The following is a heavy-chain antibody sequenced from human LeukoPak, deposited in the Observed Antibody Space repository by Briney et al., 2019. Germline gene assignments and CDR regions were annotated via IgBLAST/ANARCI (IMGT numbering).Heavy chain of an antibody. CDR1: GLTVSSNS. CDR2: IYSGGST. Sequence: QPGGSLRLSCAASGLTVSSNSMSWVRQAPGKGLEWVSFIYSGGSTYYADSVKGRFTISRDNSKNTLYLQMNSLRADDTAVYYCARRAGAYSHPYDYWGQGTLVTVSS. CDR3: ARRAGAYSHPYDY. D-gene: IGHD4/OR15-4a*01. J-gene: IGHJ4*02. V-gene: IGHV3-53*01.